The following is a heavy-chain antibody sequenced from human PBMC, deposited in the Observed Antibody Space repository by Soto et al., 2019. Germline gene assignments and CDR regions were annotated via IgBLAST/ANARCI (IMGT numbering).Heavy chain of an antibody. Sequence: AGGSLRLSCAASGFTFSSYAMHWVRQAPGKGLEWVAVISYDGSNKYYADSVKGRFTISRDNSKNTLYLQMNSLRAEDTAVYYCAKDSRLRLYYYGMDVWGQGTTVTVSS. CDR3: AKDSRLRLYYYGMDV. CDR2: ISYDGSNK. V-gene: IGHV3-30-3*01. J-gene: IGHJ6*02. CDR1: GFTFSSYA. D-gene: IGHD5-12*01.